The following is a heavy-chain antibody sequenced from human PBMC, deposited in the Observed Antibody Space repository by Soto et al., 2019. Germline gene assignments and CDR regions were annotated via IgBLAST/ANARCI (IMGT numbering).Heavy chain of an antibody. J-gene: IGHJ2*01. CDR1: GYTFTNYA. Sequence: QVQLVQSGAEVKEPGDSVKVSCRASGYTFTNYAIHWVRQAPGQRLEWMGWLNPGNGDTKYPQKFQGRVTITRDTSASTAYMFLSSLRSEDTAVYYCARDQGIPYCGGDCYSDWYFDLWGRGTLVTVSS. V-gene: IGHV1-3*01. CDR3: ARDQGIPYCGGDCYSDWYFDL. D-gene: IGHD2-21*01. CDR2: LNPGNGDT.